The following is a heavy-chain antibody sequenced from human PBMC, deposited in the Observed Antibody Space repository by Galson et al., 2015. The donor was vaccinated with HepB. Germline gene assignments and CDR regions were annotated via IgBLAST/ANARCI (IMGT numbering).Heavy chain of an antibody. D-gene: IGHD3-10*01. V-gene: IGHV1-46*01. CDR3: AREAPVLPINRSTRRGYYYYYGMDV. CDR2: INPNSGGT. CDR1: GYTFTNHY. J-gene: IGHJ6*02. Sequence: SVKVSCKASGYTFTNHYMHWVRQAPGQGLEWMGRINPNSGGTSYAQKFQGRVTMTRDTSTSTVYMELSSLRSEDTAVYYCAREAPVLPINRSTRRGYYYYYGMDVWGQGTTVTVSS.